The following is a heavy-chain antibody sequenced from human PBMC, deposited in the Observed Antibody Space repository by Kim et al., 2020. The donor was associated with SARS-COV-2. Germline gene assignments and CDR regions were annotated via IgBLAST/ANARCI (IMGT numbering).Heavy chain of an antibody. J-gene: IGHJ3*02. Sequence: GGSLRLSCAASGFTFNDYAMPWVRQAPGKGLEWVSSISWVSGSIHYADSVKGRFTISRDNAKNSLYLQMNSLRAEDTALYYCAKDTTIYLAPFDAFDIWGQGTMVTVSS. V-gene: IGHV3-9*01. CDR2: ISWVSGSI. CDR1: GFTFNDYA. D-gene: IGHD2-21*01. CDR3: AKDTTIYLAPFDAFDI.